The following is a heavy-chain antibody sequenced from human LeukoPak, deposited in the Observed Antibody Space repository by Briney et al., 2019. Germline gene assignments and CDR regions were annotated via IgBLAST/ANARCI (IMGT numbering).Heavy chain of an antibody. V-gene: IGHV4-34*01. D-gene: IGHD5-12*01. CDR2: INHSGST. Sequence: PSETLSLTCTVSGGSISYYYWSWIRQPPGKGLEWIGEINHSGSTNYNPSLKSRVTISVDTSKNQFSLKLSSVTAADTAVCYCARDRTRQYSGYVRTPRGTYGMDVWGQGTTVTVSS. J-gene: IGHJ6*02. CDR3: ARDRTRQYSGYVRTPRGTYGMDV. CDR1: GGSISYYY.